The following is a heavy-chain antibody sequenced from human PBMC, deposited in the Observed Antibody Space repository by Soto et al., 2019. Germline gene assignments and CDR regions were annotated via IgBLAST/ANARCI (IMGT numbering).Heavy chain of an antibody. CDR2: IWYDGSNK. CDR1: GFTFSSYG. Sequence: VQLVESGGGLVKPGGSLRLSCAASGFTFSSYGMHWVRQAPGKGLEWVAVIWYDGSNKYYADSVKGRFTISRDNSKNTLYLQMNSLRAEDTAVYYCARDVSPYCSSTSCPTAFDIWGQGTMVTVSS. D-gene: IGHD2-2*01. V-gene: IGHV3-33*08. CDR3: ARDVSPYCSSTSCPTAFDI. J-gene: IGHJ3*02.